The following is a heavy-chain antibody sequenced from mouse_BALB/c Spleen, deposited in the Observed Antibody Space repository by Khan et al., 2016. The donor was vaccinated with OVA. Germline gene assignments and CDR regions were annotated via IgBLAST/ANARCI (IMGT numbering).Heavy chain of an antibody. CDR1: GYTFTNYG. Sequence: QIQLVQSGPELKKPGETVKISCKASGYTFTNYGMNWVKQAPGKGLKWMGWINTYTGEPTYADDFKGRFVFSLDTSASTAYLQISNLINEDMTTDFCARITSGWYSDVWGAGTTVTVSS. V-gene: IGHV9-1*02. D-gene: IGHD1-3*01. CDR3: ARITSGWYSDV. CDR2: INTYTGEP. J-gene: IGHJ1*01.